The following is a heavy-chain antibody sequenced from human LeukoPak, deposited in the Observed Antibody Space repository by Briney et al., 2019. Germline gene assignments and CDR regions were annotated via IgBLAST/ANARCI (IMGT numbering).Heavy chain of an antibody. CDR1: GGSISSSSYY. J-gene: IGHJ4*02. CDR3: ANQQGGDYYDSSGYYRQFDY. CDR2: IYYSGST. D-gene: IGHD3-22*01. Sequence: PSETPVLTCTVSGGSISSSSYYWGWIRQPPGKGLEWIGSIYYSGSTYYNPSLKSRVTISVDTSKNQFSLKLSSVTAADTAVYYCANQQGGDYYDSSGYYRQFDYWGQGTLVTVSS. V-gene: IGHV4-39*05.